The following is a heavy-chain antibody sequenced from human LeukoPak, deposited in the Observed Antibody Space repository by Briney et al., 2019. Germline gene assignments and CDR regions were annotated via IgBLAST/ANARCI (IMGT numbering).Heavy chain of an antibody. Sequence: GGSLRLSCAASGFTFSFYAMTWVRQAPGKGLEWVSSISNSGDSIYYADSVKGRFTISRDNSKNTLYLQMNSLRAEDTAVYYCARDTYYAQLWGQGTMVTVSS. CDR2: ISNSGDSI. J-gene: IGHJ3*01. CDR1: GFTFSFYA. CDR3: ARDTYYAQL. V-gene: IGHV3-23*01. D-gene: IGHD2/OR15-2a*01.